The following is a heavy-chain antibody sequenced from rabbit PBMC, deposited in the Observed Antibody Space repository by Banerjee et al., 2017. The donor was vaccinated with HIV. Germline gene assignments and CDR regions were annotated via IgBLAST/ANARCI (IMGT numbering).Heavy chain of an antibody. V-gene: IGHV1S45*01. CDR3: VRGQISGWGERDGMDL. CDR1: GFSFSNGYV. J-gene: IGHJ6*01. Sequence: QEQLEESGGGLVKPEGSLTLTCTASGFSFSNGYVMCWVRQAPGKGLEWIGYIDPVFGSTYYASWVNGRFTISSHNAQNTLYLQLNSLTAADTATYFCVRGQISGWGERDGMDLWGQGTLVTVS. CDR2: IDPVFGST. D-gene: IGHD4-1*01.